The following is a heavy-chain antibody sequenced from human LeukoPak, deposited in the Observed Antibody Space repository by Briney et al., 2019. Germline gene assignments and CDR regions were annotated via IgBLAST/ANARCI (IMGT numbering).Heavy chain of an antibody. CDR3: ARTGDSSGYYPFDY. CDR1: GFTVSSNY. CDR2: IYSGGST. V-gene: IGHV3-53*01. Sequence: GGSLRLSCAASGFTVSSNYMSWVRQAPGKGLEWVSVIYSGGSTYYADSVKGRFTISRDNSKNTLYLQMNSLRAEDTAVYYCARTGDSSGYYPFDYWGQGTLVTVSP. D-gene: IGHD3-22*01. J-gene: IGHJ4*02.